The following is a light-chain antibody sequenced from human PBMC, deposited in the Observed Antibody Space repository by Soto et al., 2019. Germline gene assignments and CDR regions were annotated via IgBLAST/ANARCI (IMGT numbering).Light chain of an antibody. CDR2: AAS. CDR3: QQSYSAPWT. CDR1: QSLSSY. Sequence: DIQMTQSPSSLSAFVGDRVTITCRASQSLSSYLNWYQQKPGKAPKLLIYAASSLQSGVPSRFSGSGSGTDFTLTISSLQPEDFATYYCQQSYSAPWTCGQGTKVEIK. V-gene: IGKV1-39*01. J-gene: IGKJ1*01.